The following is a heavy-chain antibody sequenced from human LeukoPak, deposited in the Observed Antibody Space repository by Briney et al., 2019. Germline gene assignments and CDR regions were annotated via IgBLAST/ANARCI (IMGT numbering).Heavy chain of an antibody. Sequence: GGSLRLSCAAPGFTFSSYWMSWVRQAPGKGLEWVANIKQDGSEKYYVDSVKGRFTISRDNAKNSLYLQMNSLRAEDTAVYYCARDAVTSTYYFDYWGQGTLVTVSS. CDR2: IKQDGSEK. CDR1: GFTFSSYW. V-gene: IGHV3-7*01. J-gene: IGHJ4*02. CDR3: ARDAVTSTYYFDY. D-gene: IGHD2-21*02.